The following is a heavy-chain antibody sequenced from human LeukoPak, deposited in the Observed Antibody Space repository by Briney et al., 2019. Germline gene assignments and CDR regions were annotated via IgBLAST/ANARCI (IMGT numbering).Heavy chain of an antibody. V-gene: IGHV3-7*01. CDR3: ARDLSGVTGYTYGRGIDY. CDR1: GFTISSYW. D-gene: IGHD5-18*01. Sequence: TGGSLRLSCAASGFTISSYWMSWVRQAPGKGLEWVANIKKDGSEKYYVDSVKGRFTISRDNAKTSLYLQMNSLRAEDTAVYYCARDLSGVTGYTYGRGIDYWGQGTLVTVSS. CDR2: IKKDGSEK. J-gene: IGHJ4*02.